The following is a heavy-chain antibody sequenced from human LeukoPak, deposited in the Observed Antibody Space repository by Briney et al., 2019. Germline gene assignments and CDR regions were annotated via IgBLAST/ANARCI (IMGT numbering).Heavy chain of an antibody. CDR2: IYYSGST. Sequence: SETLSLTCTVSGGSISSGGYYWSWIRQHPGTGLEWIGYIYYSGSTYYNPSLKSRVTISVDTSKNQFSLKLSSVTAADTAVYYCARGLGALPAAGFVGVSHWFDPWGQGTLVTVSS. J-gene: IGHJ5*02. CDR1: GGSISSGGYY. CDR3: ARGLGALPAAGFVGVSHWFDP. D-gene: IGHD6-13*01. V-gene: IGHV4-31*03.